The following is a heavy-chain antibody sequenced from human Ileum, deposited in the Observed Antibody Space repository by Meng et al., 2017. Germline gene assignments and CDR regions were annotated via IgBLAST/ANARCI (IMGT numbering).Heavy chain of an antibody. V-gene: IGHV3-48*03. D-gene: IGHD6-13*01. J-gene: IGHJ4*02. Sequence: GESLKTPCAASGFTFSSYEMNWVRQASGKGLEGVSYNSSSDTTMFYADSVKGRFTIPRNNAKNSLLLQKNSLRAEDTAVYYCARDKGRSSSQTPPFDYWGQGTLVTVSS. CDR1: GFTFSSYE. CDR2: NSSSDTTM. CDR3: ARDKGRSSSQTPPFDY.